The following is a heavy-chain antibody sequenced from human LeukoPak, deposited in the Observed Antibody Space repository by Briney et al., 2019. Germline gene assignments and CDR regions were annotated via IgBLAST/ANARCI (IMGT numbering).Heavy chain of an antibody. CDR1: GGSISSYY. Sequence: SETLSLTCTVSGGSISSYYWSWIRQPPGKGLEWIGYIYYSGSTNYNPSLKSRVTISVDTSKNQFSLKLSSVTAADTAVYYCAGGVRGRIAAHKWFDPWGQGTLVTVSS. V-gene: IGHV4-59*01. J-gene: IGHJ5*02. D-gene: IGHD6-6*01. CDR3: AGGVRGRIAAHKWFDP. CDR2: IYYSGST.